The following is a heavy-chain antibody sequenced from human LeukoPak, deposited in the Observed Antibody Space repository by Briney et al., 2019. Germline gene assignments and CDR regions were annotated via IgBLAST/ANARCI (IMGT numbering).Heavy chain of an antibody. V-gene: IGHV3-43*01. CDR3: AKDIGEFYSSGWGELDY. Sequence: GGSLRLSCAASEFTYDDYTMHWVRQAPGKGLEWVSLISWDGGSTYYADSVKGRFTISRDNSKNSLYLQMNSLRTEDTALYYCAKDIGEFYSSGWGELDYWGQGTLVTVSS. D-gene: IGHD6-19*01. CDR2: ISWDGGST. J-gene: IGHJ4*02. CDR1: EFTYDDYT.